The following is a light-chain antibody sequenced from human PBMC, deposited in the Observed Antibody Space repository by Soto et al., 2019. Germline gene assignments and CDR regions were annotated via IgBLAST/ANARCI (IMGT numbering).Light chain of an antibody. J-gene: IGKJ4*01. CDR2: GAS. Sequence: EIVMTQSPATLSVSPGERATLSCRASQSVSSNLAWYQQKPGQAPRLLIYGASTMATGIPARFSGSGSGTEFTLTISSLLSEDFAVYYCQQYNNWPPVTFGGGTKVEIK. V-gene: IGKV3-15*01. CDR1: QSVSSN. CDR3: QQYNNWPPVT.